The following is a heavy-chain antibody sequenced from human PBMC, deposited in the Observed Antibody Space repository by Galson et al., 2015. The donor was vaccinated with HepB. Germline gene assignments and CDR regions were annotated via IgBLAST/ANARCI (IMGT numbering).Heavy chain of an antibody. CDR3: ARDSYYYGSGSYLRWFDP. CDR1: GGSFSGYY. CDR2: INHSGST. Sequence: ETLSLTCAVYGGSFSGYYWSWIRQPPGKGLEWIGEINHSGSTNYNPSLKSRVTISVDTSKNQFSLKLSSVTAADTAVYYCARDSYYYGSGSYLRWFDPWGQGTLVTVSS. J-gene: IGHJ5*02. V-gene: IGHV4-34*01. D-gene: IGHD3-10*01.